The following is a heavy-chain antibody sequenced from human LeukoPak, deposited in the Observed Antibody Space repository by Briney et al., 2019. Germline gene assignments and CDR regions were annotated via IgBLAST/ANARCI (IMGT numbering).Heavy chain of an antibody. CDR1: GFTFSSYW. J-gene: IGHJ4*02. D-gene: IGHD3-9*01. CDR2: IKQDGSEK. CDR3: ARDFTYYDMLTGYYPPASYFDY. Sequence: GGSLRLSCAASGFTFSSYWMSWVRQAPGKGLEWVANIKQDGSEKYYVDSVKGRFTISRDNAKNSLYLQMNSLRAEDTAVYYCARDFTYYDMLTGYYPPASYFDYWGQGTLVTVSS. V-gene: IGHV3-7*01.